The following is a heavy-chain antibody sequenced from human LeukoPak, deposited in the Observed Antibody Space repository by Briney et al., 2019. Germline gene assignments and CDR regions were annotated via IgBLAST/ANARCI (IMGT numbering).Heavy chain of an antibody. D-gene: IGHD2-15*01. V-gene: IGHV1-69*01. Sequence: SVKVSCKASGGTFSSYAISWVRQAPGQGLEWMGGIIPIFGTANYAQKFQGRVTITADESTSTAYMELSSLRSEDTAVYYCARVPLGYSPDYYYYYMDVWGKGTTVTVSS. CDR1: GGTFSSYA. CDR3: ARVPLGYSPDYYYYYMDV. CDR2: IIPIFGTA. J-gene: IGHJ6*03.